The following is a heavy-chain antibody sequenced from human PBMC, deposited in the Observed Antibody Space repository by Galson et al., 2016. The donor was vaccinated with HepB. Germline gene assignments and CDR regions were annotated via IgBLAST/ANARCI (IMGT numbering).Heavy chain of an antibody. CDR2: INQGGSEE. CDR3: ARDLSFGGGSTWYDVMDV. J-gene: IGHJ6*02. CDR1: GFTFSTYW. V-gene: IGHV3-7*05. D-gene: IGHD3-10*01. Sequence: SLRLSCAASGFTFSTYWMTWVRQAPGKGLEWVANINQGGSEENYVDSMKGRFTISRDNAKNSLFLQINILRAEDAAVYYSARDLSFGGGSTWYDVMDVWGQGTTVTVSS.